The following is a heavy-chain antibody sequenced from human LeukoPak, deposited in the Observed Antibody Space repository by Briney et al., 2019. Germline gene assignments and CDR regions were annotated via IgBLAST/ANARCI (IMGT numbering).Heavy chain of an antibody. CDR1: GYSFTSYW. D-gene: IGHD6-19*01. CDR2: IYPGDSDT. Sequence: GESLKISCKGSGYSFTSYWIGWVRQMPGKGLEWMGTIYPGDSDTRYSPSFQGQVTISADKSISTAYLQWSSLKASDTAMYYCARSIAVAGNLGAFDIWGQGTMVTVSS. CDR3: ARSIAVAGNLGAFDI. J-gene: IGHJ3*02. V-gene: IGHV5-51*01.